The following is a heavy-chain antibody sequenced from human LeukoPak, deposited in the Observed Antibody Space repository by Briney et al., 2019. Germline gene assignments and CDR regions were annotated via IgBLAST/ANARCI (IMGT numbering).Heavy chain of an antibody. CDR3: AKDSDYYHSSGYYYAYFQH. J-gene: IGHJ1*01. CDR1: GFTLSIYE. V-gene: IGHV3-48*02. Sequence: GGSLRLSCAASGFTLSIYEINWVRQAPGKGLEWVSYISSSSSTIYYADSVKGRFTISRDNAKNSLYLQMNSLRDEDTAVYYCAKDSDYYHSSGYYYAYFQHWGQGTLVTVSS. D-gene: IGHD3-22*01. CDR2: ISSSSSTI.